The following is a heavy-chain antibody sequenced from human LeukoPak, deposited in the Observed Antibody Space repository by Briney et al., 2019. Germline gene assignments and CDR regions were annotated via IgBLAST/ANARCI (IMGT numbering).Heavy chain of an antibody. CDR2: IYPGDSDT. CDR1: GYRFTSDW. Sequence: GESLKISCKGSGYRFTSDWIAWVRQMPGKGLEWMGIIYPGDSDTRYSPSFQGQVTVSADKSISTAYLQWSSLKASDTAMYYCARRKMTPRSLDAFDIWGQGTMVTVSS. CDR3: ARRKMTPRSLDAFDI. D-gene: IGHD2-15*01. J-gene: IGHJ3*02. V-gene: IGHV5-51*01.